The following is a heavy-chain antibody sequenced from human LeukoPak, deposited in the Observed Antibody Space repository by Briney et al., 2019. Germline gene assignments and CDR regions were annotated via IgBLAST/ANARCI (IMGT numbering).Heavy chain of an antibody. CDR3: ARTDGSNPFDY. CDR1: GYSFNNYS. D-gene: IGHD4-23*01. CDR2: IDPGDSDT. Sequence: ESLKISCKGSGYSFNNYSIGWVRQMPGKGLEWMGIIDPGDSDTRYSPSFQGQISISADKSISTAYLQWSSLKASDTAMYYCARTDGSNPFDYWGQGTLVTVSS. J-gene: IGHJ4*02. V-gene: IGHV5-51*06.